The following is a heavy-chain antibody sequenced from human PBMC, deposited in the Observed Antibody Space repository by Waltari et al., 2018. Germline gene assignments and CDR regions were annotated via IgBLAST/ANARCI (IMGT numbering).Heavy chain of an antibody. J-gene: IGHJ4*02. CDR2: LRFDGSNI. CDR1: GCDFDKYG. Sequence: QVQLVESGGGVVQPGGSLRLSCRASGCDFDKYGMHWVRQAPGKGLEWVAFLRFDGSNIYYADSVEGRFTISRDNSKSTVYLQMSSLGAEDTALYYCVKDFGYYDYWSGGFDYWGQGTLVTVSS. CDR3: VKDFGYYDYWSGGFDY. D-gene: IGHD3-3*01. V-gene: IGHV3-30*02.